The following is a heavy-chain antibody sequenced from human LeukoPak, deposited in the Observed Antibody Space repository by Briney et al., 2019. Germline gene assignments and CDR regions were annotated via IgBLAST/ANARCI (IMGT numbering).Heavy chain of an antibody. J-gene: IGHJ4*02. CDR2: ISSKAYGGTT. Sequence: GGSLRLSCTASGFTFGGYAVSWVRQAPGKGLEWVGFISSKAYGGTTEYAASVKGRFTISRDDSKSIAYLQMISLKTEDTAVYYCTRGDSLRYFDWSYDYWGQGTLVTVSS. CDR3: TRGDSLRYFDWSYDY. D-gene: IGHD3-9*01. CDR1: GFTFGGYA. V-gene: IGHV3-49*04.